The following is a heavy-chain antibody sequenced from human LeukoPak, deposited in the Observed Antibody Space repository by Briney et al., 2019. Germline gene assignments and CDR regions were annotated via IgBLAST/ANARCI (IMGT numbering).Heavy chain of an antibody. V-gene: IGHV3-30*04. J-gene: IGHJ4*02. CDR1: GVTLSNYA. CDR3: ATDYGDYAPIDY. D-gene: IGHD4-17*01. CDR2: ISFDGTNK. Sequence: PGGSLRLSCTASGVTLSNYAMHWVRRPPGRGLEWVAVISFDGTNKYYGDSVEGRFSVSRDNSKNTLYLQMDSLRPDDTAIYYCATDYGDYAPIDYWGQGALVTVSS.